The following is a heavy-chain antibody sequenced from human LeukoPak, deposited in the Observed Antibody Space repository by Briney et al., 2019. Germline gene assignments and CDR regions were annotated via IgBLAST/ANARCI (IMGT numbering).Heavy chain of an antibody. J-gene: IGHJ5*02. Sequence: GASVKVSCKASGYTFTSYGISWVRQAPGQGLEWMGWISAYNGNTNYAQKLQGRVTMTTDTSTSTAYMELRSLRSDDTAVYYCARGKEGYCSSTSCSRGDNWFDPWGQGTLVTVSS. V-gene: IGHV1-18*01. CDR1: GYTFTSYG. D-gene: IGHD2-2*01. CDR3: ARGKEGYCSSTSCSRGDNWFDP. CDR2: ISAYNGNT.